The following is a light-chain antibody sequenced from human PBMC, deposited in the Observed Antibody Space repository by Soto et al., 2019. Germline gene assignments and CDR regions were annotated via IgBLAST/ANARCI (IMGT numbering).Light chain of an antibody. V-gene: IGKV1-39*01. J-gene: IGKJ1*01. CDR2: SSC. CDR1: QSISVY. CDR3: QQSYSRPRA. Sequence: DIQMTQSPSSLSAYVGDRVTITCRASQSISVYLNWYQQKPGKAPNLLIYSSCSLESGVPSRFSGSGSGTDFTLTISSLQPEDFATYFCQQSYSRPRAFGQGTKVEI.